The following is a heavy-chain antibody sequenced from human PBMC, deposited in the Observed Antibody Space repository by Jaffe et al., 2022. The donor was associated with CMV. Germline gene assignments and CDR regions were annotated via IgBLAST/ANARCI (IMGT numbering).Heavy chain of an antibody. D-gene: IGHD3-22*01. V-gene: IGHV1-18*01. J-gene: IGHJ6*02. CDR3: ARLVGYYYDPTNYYYYGMDV. Sequence: QVHLVQSGAEVKKPGASVRVSCTASGYSFNSYGITWVRQAPGQGLEWMGWISAYKGDTNYAQKLQGRVTMTRDTSTNTAYMELRSLRPDDTAVYYCARLVGYYYDPTNYYYYGMDVWGQGTTVTVSS. CDR1: GYSFNSYG. CDR2: ISAYKGDT.